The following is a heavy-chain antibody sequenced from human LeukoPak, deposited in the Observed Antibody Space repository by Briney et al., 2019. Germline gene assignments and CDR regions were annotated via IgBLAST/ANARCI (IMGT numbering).Heavy chain of an antibody. CDR2: IEKDGSEI. D-gene: IGHD6-19*01. CDR3: AAGAGWLIDW. Sequence: GGSLRLSCAASGFMFSNYWMNWVRQAPGKGMEWVAIIEKDGSEILYVDSVKGRVTISRDNAKNSLYLQMNSLRPEDTAVYYCAAGAGWLIDWWGQGTLVTVSS. CDR1: GFMFSNYW. V-gene: IGHV3-7*01. J-gene: IGHJ4*02.